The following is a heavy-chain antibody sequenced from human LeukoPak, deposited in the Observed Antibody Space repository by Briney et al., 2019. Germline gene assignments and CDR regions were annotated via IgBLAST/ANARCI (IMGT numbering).Heavy chain of an antibody. CDR1: GFNFSAYT. CDR3: AKDSAGYSGYDSAPYFDY. D-gene: IGHD5-12*01. V-gene: IGHV3-21*01. CDR2: ITAGSTYM. J-gene: IGHJ4*02. Sequence: GGSLRLSCVASGFNFSAYTMNWVRQAPGKGLEWVSSITAGSTYMPYADSVRGRFTISRDNSKNTLYLQMNSLRAEDTAVYYCAKDSAGYSGYDSAPYFDYWGQGTLVTVSS.